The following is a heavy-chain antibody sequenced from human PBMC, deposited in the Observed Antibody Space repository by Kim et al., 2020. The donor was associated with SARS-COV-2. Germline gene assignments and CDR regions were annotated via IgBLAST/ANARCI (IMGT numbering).Heavy chain of an antibody. D-gene: IGHD3-3*01. Sequence: PSRESRVTISVDTSKNQFSLKRSSLAAADTAVYYCARRSGITICYSARDVWGQGTTVTVSS. V-gene: IGHV4-61*07. CDR3: ARRSGITICYSARDV. J-gene: IGHJ6*02.